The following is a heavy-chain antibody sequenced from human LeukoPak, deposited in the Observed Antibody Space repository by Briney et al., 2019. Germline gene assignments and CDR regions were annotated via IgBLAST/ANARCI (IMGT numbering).Heavy chain of an antibody. CDR1: GFTFSSNY. J-gene: IGHJ3*02. CDR3: ARIRWYQDGDAFDI. CDR2: IYSGGST. D-gene: IGHD4-23*01. Sequence: GGSLRLSCAASGFTFSSNYMSWVRQAPGKGLEWVSVIYSGGSTYYADSVKGRFTISRDNSKNTLYLQMNSLRAEDTAVYYCARIRWYQDGDAFDIWGQGTMVTVSS. V-gene: IGHV3-66*01.